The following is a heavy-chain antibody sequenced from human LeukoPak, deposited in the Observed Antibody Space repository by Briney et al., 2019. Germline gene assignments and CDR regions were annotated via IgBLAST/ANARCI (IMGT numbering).Heavy chain of an antibody. V-gene: IGHV4-59*08. J-gene: IGHJ6*02. D-gene: IGHD3-10*01. CDR3: EIWVRGNNGMDV. CDR2: IYYSGST. Sequence: SETLSLTCTVSGGSISHYYWTWIRQPPGKGLEWIGYIYYSGSTNSNPSLKSRVTMSVDTSKNQFSLKLNSVTAADTAVYYCEIWVRGNNGMDVWGQGTTVTVSS. CDR1: GGSISHYY.